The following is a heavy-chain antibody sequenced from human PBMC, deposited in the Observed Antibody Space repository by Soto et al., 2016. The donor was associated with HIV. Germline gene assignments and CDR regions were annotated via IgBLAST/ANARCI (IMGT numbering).Heavy chain of an antibody. V-gene: IGHV3-15*01. Sequence: EVQLVESGGGLVKPGGSLRLSCAASGFTFSNAWMSWIRQAPGKGLEWLGRTKSKPDGGTTDYAAPVKGRFTISRDDSKNTLYLQMNSLKTEDTAVYYCTTDRIPNHYDSSGYFSYWGQGNPGHRLL. CDR2: TKSKPDGGTT. D-gene: IGHD3-22*01. CDR3: TTDRIPNHYDSSGYFSY. CDR1: GFTFSNAW. J-gene: IGHJ4*02.